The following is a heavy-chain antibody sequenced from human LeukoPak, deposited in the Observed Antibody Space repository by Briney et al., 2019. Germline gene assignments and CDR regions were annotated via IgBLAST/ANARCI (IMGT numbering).Heavy chain of an antibody. CDR1: GYTFTSYY. D-gene: IGHD3-3*01. Sequence: ASVKVSCKASGYTFTSYYMHWVRQAPGQGLEWMGIINPSGGSTSYAQKFQGRVTMTRDTSTSTVYMELSSLRSEDTAVYYCARAHWSHDFWSGYYSWFDPWGQGTLVTVSS. CDR2: INPSGGST. J-gene: IGHJ5*02. V-gene: IGHV1-46*01. CDR3: ARAHWSHDFWSGYYSWFDP.